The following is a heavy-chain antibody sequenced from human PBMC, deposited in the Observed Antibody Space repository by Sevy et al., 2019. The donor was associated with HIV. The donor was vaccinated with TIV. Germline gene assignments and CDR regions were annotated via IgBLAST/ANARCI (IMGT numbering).Heavy chain of an antibody. CDR2: IYYSGST. CDR3: ARGTGNDYVWGSYRSQLFDY. J-gene: IGHJ4*02. V-gene: IGHV4-39*01. CDR1: GGSISSSSYY. Sequence: SETLSLTCTVSGGSISSSSYYWGWIRQPPGKGLEWIGSIYYSGSTYYNPSLKSRVTISVDTSKNQFSLNLSSVTAADTAVYYWARGTGNDYVWGSYRSQLFDYWGQGTLVTVSS. D-gene: IGHD3-16*02.